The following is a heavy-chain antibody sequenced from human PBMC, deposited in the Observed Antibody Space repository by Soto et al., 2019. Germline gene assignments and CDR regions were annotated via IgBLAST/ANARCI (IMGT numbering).Heavy chain of an antibody. Sequence: QVQLVESGGGVVQSGRSLRLSCAPSGFTFITYAMHWVRQAPGKGLEWVTAISNDGSNKFYADSVKGRFTISRDNVKNTLYLQMNSLRAEDTAVYYCVRGGGYIYDITDSWGQGTLVTVSS. CDR1: GFTFITYA. D-gene: IGHD5-18*01. CDR3: VRGGGYIYDITDS. V-gene: IGHV3-30-3*01. J-gene: IGHJ4*02. CDR2: ISNDGSNK.